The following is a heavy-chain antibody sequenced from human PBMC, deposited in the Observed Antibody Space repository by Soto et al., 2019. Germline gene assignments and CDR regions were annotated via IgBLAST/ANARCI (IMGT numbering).Heavy chain of an antibody. CDR1: GFTFSSYA. J-gene: IGHJ4*02. V-gene: IGHV3-23*01. D-gene: IGHD3-22*01. CDR2: ISGSGGST. Sequence: GGSLRLSCAASGFTFSSYAMSWVRQAPGKGLEWVSAISGSGGSTYYADSVKGRFTISRDNSKNTLYLQMNSLRAEDTAVYYCAKKLRYYDSSGYYLGYYFDYWGQGTLVTSPQ. CDR3: AKKLRYYDSSGYYLGYYFDY.